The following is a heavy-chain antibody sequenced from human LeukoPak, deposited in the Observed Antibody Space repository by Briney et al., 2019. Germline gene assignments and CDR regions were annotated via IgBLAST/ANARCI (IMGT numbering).Heavy chain of an antibody. CDR2: ISAYNGNT. V-gene: IGHV1-18*01. CDR1: GYTFTSYG. D-gene: IGHD1-7*01. CDR3: ARDSYNWNYVFNDAFDI. J-gene: IGHJ3*02. Sequence: ALVKVSCKASGYTFTSYGISWVRQAPGQGLEWMGWISAYNGNTNYAQKLQGRVTMTTDTSTSTAYMELRSLRSDDTAVYYCARDSYNWNYVFNDAFDIWGQGTMVTVSS.